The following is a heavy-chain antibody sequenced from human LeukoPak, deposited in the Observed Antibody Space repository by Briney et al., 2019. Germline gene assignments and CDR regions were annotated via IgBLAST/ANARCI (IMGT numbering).Heavy chain of an antibody. CDR1: GGSISSSSYY. CDR3: ARRKRGYSYGYYYYYGMDV. Sequence: SETLSLTCTVSGGSISSSSYYWGWIRQPPGKGLEWIGSIYYSGSTYYNPSLKSRVTISVDTSKNQFSLKLSSATAADTAVYYCARRKRGYSYGYYYYYGMDVWGQGTTVTVSS. D-gene: IGHD5-18*01. J-gene: IGHJ6*02. V-gene: IGHV4-39*01. CDR2: IYYSGST.